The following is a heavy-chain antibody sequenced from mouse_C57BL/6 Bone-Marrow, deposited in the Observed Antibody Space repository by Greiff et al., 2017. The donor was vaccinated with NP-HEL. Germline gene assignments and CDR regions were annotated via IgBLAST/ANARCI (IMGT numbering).Heavy chain of an antibody. Sequence: EVKLMESVAELVRPGASVKLSCTASGFNIKNTYMNWVKQRSEQGLEWIGRIDPANGNTKYAPNFQGKATITADTSSNTAYLKLSSLTSEDTAIYYCASPQFITTVVATDYFDYWGQGTTLTVSS. CDR3: ASPQFITTVVATDYFDY. D-gene: IGHD1-1*01. CDR2: IDPANGNT. CDR1: GFNIKNTY. V-gene: IGHV14-3*01. J-gene: IGHJ2*01.